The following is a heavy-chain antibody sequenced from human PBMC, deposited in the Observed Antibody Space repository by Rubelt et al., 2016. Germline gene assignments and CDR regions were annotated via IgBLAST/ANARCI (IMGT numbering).Heavy chain of an antibody. D-gene: IGHD4-17*01. CDR3: AREAVTTQSNAFDI. J-gene: IGHJ3*02. CDR1: GGTFSSYA. V-gene: IGHV1-18*01. Sequence: QVQLVQSGAEVKKPGSSVKVSCKASGGTFSSYAISWVRQAPGQGLEWMGWISAYNGNTNYAQKFKGRVTLTKDTSTSKAYMELRSLRSDDTAVYYCAREAVTTQSNAFDIWGQGTMVTVSA. CDR2: ISAYNGNT.